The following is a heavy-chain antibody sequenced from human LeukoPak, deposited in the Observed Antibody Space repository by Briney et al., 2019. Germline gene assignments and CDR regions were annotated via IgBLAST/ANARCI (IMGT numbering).Heavy chain of an antibody. CDR2: ISGSSSGSTTII. CDR3: ARDFWSGYYTED. V-gene: IGHV3-48*04. D-gene: IGHD3-3*01. CDR1: GIIFSTYA. Sequence: GGSLRLSCELSGIIFSTYALNWVRQAPGKGLEWISYISGSSSGSTTIIQYADSVKGRFTISRDNAKNSLHLQMDSLSAEDTAVYYCARDFWSGYYTEDWGQGALVIVSS. J-gene: IGHJ4*02.